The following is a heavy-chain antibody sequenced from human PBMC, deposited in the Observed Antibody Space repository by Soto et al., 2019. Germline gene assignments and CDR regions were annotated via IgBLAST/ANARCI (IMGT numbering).Heavy chain of an antibody. CDR2: INHSGST. Sequence: SETLSLTCAVYGGSFSGYYWSWIRQPPGKGLEWIGEINHSGSTNYNPSLKSRVTISVDTSKNQFSLKLSSVTAADTAVYYCARGPPATYCSSTSCWETRYYYYYMDVWGKGTTVTVSS. CDR1: GGSFSGYY. V-gene: IGHV4-34*01. CDR3: ARGPPATYCSSTSCWETRYYYYYMDV. D-gene: IGHD2-2*01. J-gene: IGHJ6*03.